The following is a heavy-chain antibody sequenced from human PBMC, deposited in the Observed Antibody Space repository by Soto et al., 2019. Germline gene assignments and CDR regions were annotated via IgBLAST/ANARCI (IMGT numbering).Heavy chain of an antibody. Sequence: EVQLLESGGGLVQPGESLRLSCAASGFTFSSYAMSWARQAPGKGLEWVSSIGVSSDAYYADSVKGRFTISRDNSRNTLYLQMNSLRAEDTGLYYCAKNYFFDSWGQGTLVTVSS. CDR1: GFTFSSYA. V-gene: IGHV3-23*01. CDR3: AKNYFFDS. CDR2: IGVSSDA. J-gene: IGHJ4*02.